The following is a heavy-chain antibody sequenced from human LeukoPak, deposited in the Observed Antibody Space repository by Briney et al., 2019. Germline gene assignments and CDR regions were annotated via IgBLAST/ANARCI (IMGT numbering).Heavy chain of an antibody. CDR1: GDSVSSNTAA. V-gene: IGHV6-1*01. CDR3: ANDQGATLDAFDI. J-gene: IGHJ3*02. D-gene: IGHD1-26*01. Sequence: SQTLSLTCGISGDSVSSNTAAWNWLRHSPSGGFEGLGSTYYRSTWYNDYAVSVHSRISITPDTPKNQFSLQLNSVTPDDTAVYFCANDQGATLDAFDIWGQGTMFTVSS. CDR2: TYYRSTWYN.